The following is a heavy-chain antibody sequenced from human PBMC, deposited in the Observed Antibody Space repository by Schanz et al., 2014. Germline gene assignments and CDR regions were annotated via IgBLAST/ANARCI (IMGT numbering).Heavy chain of an antibody. CDR3: ARTGGGHFDY. D-gene: IGHD2-15*01. CDR1: GFTFSKYG. J-gene: IGHJ4*02. Sequence: QVQLVESGGGVVQPGGSLRLSCAASGFTFSKYGMHWVRQAPGKGLEWVAFIRYDGNNKYYADSVKGRFTISRDNSKNTLYLQMNSLRGDDTAVYYCARTGGGHFDYWGQGTLVTVSS. V-gene: IGHV3-30*02. CDR2: IRYDGNNK.